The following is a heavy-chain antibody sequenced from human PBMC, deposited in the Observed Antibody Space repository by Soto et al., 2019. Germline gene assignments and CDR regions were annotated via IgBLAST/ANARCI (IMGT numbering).Heavy chain of an antibody. CDR3: GRVVIKMAIQSTDS. CDR2: VNPGGIT. J-gene: IGHJ4*02. V-gene: IGHV4-34*01. CDR1: GGSLSGYY. Sequence: PSETLSLTCAVYGGSLSGYYWTWIRQPPGKGLEWIGEVNPGGITNYSPSVKSRLKISLDTSKKEVSLEMTSVTAADTAVYYCGRVVIKMAIQSTDSWGPGTLVTVSS.